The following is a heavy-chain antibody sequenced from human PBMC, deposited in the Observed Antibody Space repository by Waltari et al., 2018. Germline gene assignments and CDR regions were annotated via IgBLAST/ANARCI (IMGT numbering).Heavy chain of an antibody. D-gene: IGHD2-21*01. J-gene: IGHJ4*02. CDR3: ARADYYAGKLLWY. CDR2: TNSEGGST. Sequence: EVQLVESGGGLVQPGGSLRLSCAASGFTFSSYWMHWVRQAPGKGLVWVALTNSEGGSTRQADAVKGRYTISRDNAKNTLYLQMNSLRAEETAVYYCARADYYAGKLLWYWGQGTLVTVSS. V-gene: IGHV3-74*01. CDR1: GFTFSSYW.